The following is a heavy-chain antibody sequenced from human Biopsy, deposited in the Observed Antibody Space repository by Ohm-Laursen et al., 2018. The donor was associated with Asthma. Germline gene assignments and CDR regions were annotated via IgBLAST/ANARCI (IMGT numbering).Heavy chain of an antibody. CDR3: ARHWDWGSFFDY. J-gene: IGHJ4*02. D-gene: IGHD7-27*01. CDR1: GGSMISSSYY. Sequence: TLSLTCTVSGGSMISSSYYCGWIRQPPGNRLEWMGSISYTGSAYHNPSLKSRVTISVDTSKNHFSLKLSSVTAADTAVYYCARHWDWGSFFDYWGQGTPVTVSS. CDR2: ISYTGSA. V-gene: IGHV4-39*01.